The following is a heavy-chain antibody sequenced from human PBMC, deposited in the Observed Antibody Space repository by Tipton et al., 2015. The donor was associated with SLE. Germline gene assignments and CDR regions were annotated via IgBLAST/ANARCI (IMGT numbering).Heavy chain of an antibody. D-gene: IGHD4-17*01. Sequence: TLSLTCAVYGGSFSGYYWSWIRQPPGKGLEWIGEINHSGSTNYNPSLKSRVTISVDTSKNQFSLKLSSVTAADTAVYYCASVGDLGAFDIWGQGTMVTVSS. CDR2: INHSGST. CDR3: ASVGDLGAFDI. J-gene: IGHJ3*02. V-gene: IGHV4-34*01. CDR1: GGSFSGYY.